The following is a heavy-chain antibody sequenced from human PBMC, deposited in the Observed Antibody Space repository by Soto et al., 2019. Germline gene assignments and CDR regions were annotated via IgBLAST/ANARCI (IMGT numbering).Heavy chain of an antibody. J-gene: IGHJ4*02. CDR3: ASYNSGWYYEH. CDR1: GFTFSSYA. Sequence: GGSLRLSCAASGFTFSSYAMSWVRQAPGKGLGWVSAISGNGGRTYYADSVKGRFTISRDNSKNTLYVQMNSLRAEDTAVYYCASYNSGWYYEHWGQGTQVTVS. CDR2: ISGNGGRT. D-gene: IGHD6-19*01. V-gene: IGHV3-23*01.